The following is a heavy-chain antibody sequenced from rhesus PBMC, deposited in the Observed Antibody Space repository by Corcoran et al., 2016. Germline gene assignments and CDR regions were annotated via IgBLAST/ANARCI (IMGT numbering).Heavy chain of an antibody. CDR2: VKGNSGSS. Sequence: QVQLQESGPGLVKPSETLSLTCAVSGGSFSSYWWSWIRQPPGKGLGWVGEVKGNSGSSNYNPSLKRRVTISKDAAKNQFFLKLSSVTAADTAVYYCARYRGWNNVDYLGQGVLVTVSS. V-gene: IGHV4-80*01. J-gene: IGHJ4*01. CDR3: ARYRGWNNVDY. D-gene: IGHD1-20*01. CDR1: GGSFSSYW.